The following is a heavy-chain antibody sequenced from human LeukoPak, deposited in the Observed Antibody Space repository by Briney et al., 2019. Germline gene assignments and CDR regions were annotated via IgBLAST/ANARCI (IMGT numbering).Heavy chain of an antibody. V-gene: IGHV4-59*01. CDR3: AREARYYFDY. CDR2: IYYSGST. J-gene: IGHJ4*02. Sequence: SETLSLTCTVSGGPISSYYWSWIRQPPGKGLEWIGYIYYSGSTNYNPSLKSRVTISVDTSKNQFSLKLSSVTAADTAVYYCAREARYYFDYWGQGTLVTVSS. D-gene: IGHD1-26*01. CDR1: GGPISSYY.